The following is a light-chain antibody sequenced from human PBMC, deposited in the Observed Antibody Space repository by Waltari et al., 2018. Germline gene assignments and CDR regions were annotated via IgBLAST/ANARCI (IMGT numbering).Light chain of an antibody. CDR1: GCVSRA. Sequence: SALTQAPGTLPWTVGARETGPCRARGCVSRALAWYHQKPGQAPRLLIYGAATRATCIPDRFSGSGSGTYFSLTISRLEPDDFAVYYCQHYLRLPVTFGQGTTVEI. J-gene: IGKJ1*01. V-gene: IGKV3-20*01. CDR3: QHYLRLPVT. CDR2: GAA.